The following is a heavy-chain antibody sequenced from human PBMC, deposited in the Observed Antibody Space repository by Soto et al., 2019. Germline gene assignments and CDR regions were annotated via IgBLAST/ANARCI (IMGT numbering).Heavy chain of an antibody. Sequence: QLQLQESGPGLVKPSETLSLTCTVSGGSVSSSNSCWGWVRQSPGKGLEWIGSISYSGSTYYNPSLKSRVTMSVDTSNNHFSLMVNSVTAADTAVYYCARGVEMARNGVGGDAFDIWGHGTTVTVSS. CDR1: GGSVSSSNSC. J-gene: IGHJ3*02. CDR2: ISYSGST. CDR3: ARGVEMARNGVGGDAFDI. V-gene: IGHV4-39*02. D-gene: IGHD3-10*01.